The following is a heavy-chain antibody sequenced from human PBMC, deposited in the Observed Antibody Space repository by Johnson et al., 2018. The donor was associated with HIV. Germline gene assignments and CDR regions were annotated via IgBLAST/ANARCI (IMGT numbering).Heavy chain of an antibody. CDR3: AKEEGWDSREGAFDI. V-gene: IGHV3-11*01. D-gene: IGHD6-13*01. CDR1: GFTFSDYY. J-gene: IGHJ3*02. CDR2: ISSSGSTI. Sequence: QVQLVESGGGVVQPGRSLRLSCAASGFTFSDYYMSWIRQAPGKGLEWISYISSSGSTIYYADSVRGRFTISRDKSKNTLYLQMNSLRAEDTAVYYCAKEEGWDSREGAFDIWGQGTMVTVSS.